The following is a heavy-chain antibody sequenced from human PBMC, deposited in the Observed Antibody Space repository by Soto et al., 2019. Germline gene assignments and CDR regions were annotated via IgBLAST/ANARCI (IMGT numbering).Heavy chain of an antibody. J-gene: IGHJ3*02. Sequence: GASVKVSCKASGFTFTSSAVQWVRQARGQRLEWIGWIVVGSGNTNYAQKFKERVTITRDMSTSTAYMELSSLRSEDTAVYYCAADSSEYSPWGYPLDAFNIWGQGTMVTVSS. CDR2: IVVGSGNT. CDR1: GFTFTSSA. CDR3: AADSSEYSPWGYPLDAFNI. D-gene: IGHD6-6*01. V-gene: IGHV1-58*01.